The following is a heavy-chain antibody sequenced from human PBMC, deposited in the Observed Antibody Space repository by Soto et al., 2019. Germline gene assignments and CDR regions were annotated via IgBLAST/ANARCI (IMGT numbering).Heavy chain of an antibody. V-gene: IGHV1-46*03. J-gene: IGHJ6*03. CDR1: GYTFTSYY. CDR3: ASTRYFEGLYYYYYYMDV. Sequence: GASVKVSCKASGYTFTSYYMHWVRQAPGQGLEWMGIINPSGGSTSYAQKFQGRVTMTRDTSTSTVYMGLSSLRSEDTAVYYCASTRYFEGLYYYYYYMDVWGKGTTVTVSS. D-gene: IGHD3-9*01. CDR2: INPSGGST.